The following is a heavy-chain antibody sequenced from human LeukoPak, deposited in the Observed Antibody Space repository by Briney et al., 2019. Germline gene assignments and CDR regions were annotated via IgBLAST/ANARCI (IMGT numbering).Heavy chain of an antibody. J-gene: IGHJ4*02. D-gene: IGHD6-13*01. CDR2: ISGSGGNT. Sequence: GGPLRLSCAASGFTFSSYSMTWVRQAPGQGLEWVSSISGSGGNTYHADSVKGRFTLSRDPSKNTLYLQMNSLRAEDTAAYYCAKSRASSGVAPAGFDYWGQGTLVTVSS. V-gene: IGHV3-23*01. CDR1: GFTFSSYS. CDR3: AKSRASSGVAPAGFDY.